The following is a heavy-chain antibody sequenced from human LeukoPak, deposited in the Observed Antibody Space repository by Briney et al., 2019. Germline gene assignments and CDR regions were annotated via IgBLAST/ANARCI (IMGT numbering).Heavy chain of an antibody. CDR3: ARDRVVVVAATPNGNWFDP. V-gene: IGHV4-38-2*02. CDR2: IYHSGST. Sequence: PSETLSLTCVVSGYSISSGYYWGWIRQPPGKGLEWIGSIYHSGSTYYNPSLKSRVTISVDTSKNQFSLKLSSVTAADTAVYYCARDRVVVVAATPNGNWFDPWGQGTLVTVSS. D-gene: IGHD2-15*01. J-gene: IGHJ5*02. CDR1: GYSISSGYY.